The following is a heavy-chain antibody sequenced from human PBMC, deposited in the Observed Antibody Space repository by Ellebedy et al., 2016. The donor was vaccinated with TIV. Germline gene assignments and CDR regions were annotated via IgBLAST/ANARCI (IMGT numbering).Heavy chain of an antibody. CDR1: GFTVSSNY. CDR2: IYSGGST. Sequence: GESLKISCAASGFTVSSNYMSWLRQAPGKGLEWVAVIYSGGSTYYADSVKGRFTISRDNSKNTLYLQMNSLRAEDTAVYYCAREGSGSYGMDVWGQGTTVTVSS. V-gene: IGHV3-53*01. CDR3: AREGSGSYGMDV. J-gene: IGHJ6*02. D-gene: IGHD3-10*01.